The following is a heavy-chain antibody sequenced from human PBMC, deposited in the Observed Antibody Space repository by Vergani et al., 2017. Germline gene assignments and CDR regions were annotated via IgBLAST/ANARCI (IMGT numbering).Heavy chain of an antibody. D-gene: IGHD2-15*01. J-gene: IGHJ6*02. CDR1: GGSISSSSYY. V-gene: IGHV4-39*07. CDR3: ARVLGYCSGGSCYYYYGMDV. Sequence: QLQLQESGPGLVKPSETLSLTCTVSGGSISSSSYYWGWIRQPPGKGLEWIGEINHSGSTNYNPSLKSRVTISVDTSKNQFSLKLSSVTAADTAAYYCARVLGYCSGGSCYYYYGMDVWGQGTTVTVSS. CDR2: INHSGST.